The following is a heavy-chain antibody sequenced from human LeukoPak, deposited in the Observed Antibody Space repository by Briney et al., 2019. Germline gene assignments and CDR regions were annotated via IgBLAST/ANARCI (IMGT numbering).Heavy chain of an antibody. V-gene: IGHV3-23*01. J-gene: IGHJ4*02. CDR3: AKDHRPYYSDIYGPFDF. CDR1: GFTFSSYA. D-gene: IGHD3-22*01. Sequence: PGGSLRLSCAASGFTFSSYAMSWVRQAPGKGLEWVSAISGSGGTTYYVDSVKGRLSISRDTSKKTLYLQTNSLSAEDTAVYSCAKDHRPYYSDIYGPFDFWGQGTLVTVSS. CDR2: ISGSGGTT.